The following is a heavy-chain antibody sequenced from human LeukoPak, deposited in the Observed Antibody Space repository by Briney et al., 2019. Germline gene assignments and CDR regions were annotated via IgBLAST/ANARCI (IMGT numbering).Heavy chain of an antibody. V-gene: IGHV3-21*04. D-gene: IGHD3-10*01. CDR1: GFTFSSYS. CDR2: ISSSSSYI. Sequence: GGSLRLSCAASGFTFSSYSMNWVRQAPGKGLEWVSSISSSSSYIYYADSVKGRFTISRDNAKNSLYLQMNSLRAEDTALYYCAKAASGSYGAFDIWGQGTMVTVSS. J-gene: IGHJ3*02. CDR3: AKAASGSYGAFDI.